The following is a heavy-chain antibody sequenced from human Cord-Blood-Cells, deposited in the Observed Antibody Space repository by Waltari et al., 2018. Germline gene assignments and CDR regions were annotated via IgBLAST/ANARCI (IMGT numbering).Heavy chain of an antibody. CDR2: IYSGGST. CDR3: ARGRYSSGFDY. V-gene: IGHV3-53*01. J-gene: IGHJ4*02. D-gene: IGHD6-19*01. CDR1: GFTASSPY. Sequence: EVQLVESGGGLIQPGGSLRLSCAASGFTASSPYMTSVRQSPGKGLEWVSVIYSGGSTYYADSVKGRFTISRDNSKNTLYLQMNSLRAEDTAVYYCARGRYSSGFDYWGQGTLVTVSS.